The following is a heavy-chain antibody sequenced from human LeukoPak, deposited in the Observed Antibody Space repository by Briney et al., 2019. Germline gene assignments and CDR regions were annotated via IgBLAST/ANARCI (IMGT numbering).Heavy chain of an antibody. CDR3: SRRFAPYFDY. Sequence: GGSLRLSCAVSGFTFSSYAMNWVRQAPGKGLEGVSSISSSSSYIYYADSVKGRFTISRDNAKNTLYLQMNSLRAEDTAVYYCSRRFAPYFDYWGQGTLVTVSS. V-gene: IGHV3-21*01. CDR1: GFTFSSYA. CDR2: ISSSSSYI. J-gene: IGHJ4*02. D-gene: IGHD3-10*01.